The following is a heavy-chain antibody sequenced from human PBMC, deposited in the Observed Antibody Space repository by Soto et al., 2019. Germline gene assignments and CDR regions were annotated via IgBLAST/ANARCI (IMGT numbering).Heavy chain of an antibody. CDR3: ARPDVKWSHAFDI. Sequence: SETLSLTXAVYGGSFSGYYWGWIRQPPGKGLEWIGEINHSGSTNYSPSLKSRVTISVDTSKNQFCLKLSSVTAADTAVYYCARPDVKWSHAFDIWGQGTMVTVSS. D-gene: IGHD1-26*01. CDR2: INHSGST. J-gene: IGHJ3*02. V-gene: IGHV4-34*01. CDR1: GGSFSGYY.